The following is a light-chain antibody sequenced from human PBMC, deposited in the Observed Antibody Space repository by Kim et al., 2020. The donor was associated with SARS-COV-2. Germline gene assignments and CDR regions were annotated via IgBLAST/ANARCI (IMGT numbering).Light chain of an antibody. CDR3: QKCDSAPWT. J-gene: IGKJ1*01. Sequence: ASVGDIVTITCRASQDISNYLAWFQLQPGKAPKLLIYAASALQPGVPSRFSGSGSGTDFTLTVTSLQPDDVATYYCQKCDSAPWTFGQGTKVDIK. CDR1: QDISNY. V-gene: IGKV1-27*01. CDR2: AAS.